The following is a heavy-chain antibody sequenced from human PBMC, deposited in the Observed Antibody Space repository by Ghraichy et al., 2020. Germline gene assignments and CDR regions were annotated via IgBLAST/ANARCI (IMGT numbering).Heavy chain of an antibody. V-gene: IGHV3-11*06. Sequence: GGSLRLSCAASGFTFSATYMSWIRQAPGKGLEWLSYISGSSTDTNYADSVRGRFTVSRDNAKNSLFLQMDGLRVEDTAVYYCAKTPHVLATNHYDYGGQGTQVTVSS. CDR1: GFTFSATY. CDR3: AKTPHVLATNHYDY. J-gene: IGHJ4*02. D-gene: IGHD5-24*01. CDR2: ISGSSTDT.